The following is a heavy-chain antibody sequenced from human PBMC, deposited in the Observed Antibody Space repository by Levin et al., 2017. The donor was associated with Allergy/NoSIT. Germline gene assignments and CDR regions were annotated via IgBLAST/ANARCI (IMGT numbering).Heavy chain of an antibody. V-gene: IGHV3-21*01. CDR1: GILFSSYD. CDR2: ISAGGNYI. CDR3: SSWAMYHYDRSAFDYFYYAVDV. Sequence: PGGSLRLSCAASGILFSSYDMNWVRQAPGKGLEWVSFISAGGNYIYYADSVKGRFTISRDNAKNSLFLQMNSLRADDTAVYYCSSWAMYHYDRSAFDYFYYAVDVWGQGTKVTVSS. D-gene: IGHD3-22*01. J-gene: IGHJ6*02.